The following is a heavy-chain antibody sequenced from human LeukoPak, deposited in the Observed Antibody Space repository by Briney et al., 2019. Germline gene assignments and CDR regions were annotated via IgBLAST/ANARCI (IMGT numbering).Heavy chain of an antibody. CDR1: GFTFGDYA. J-gene: IGHJ3*02. V-gene: IGHV3-49*04. CDR3: VRRAPSDAFDI. CDR2: TRSKAFGGTT. Sequence: PWGSLRLSCTTSGFTFGDYAMSWVRQAPGKGLEWVGFTRSKAFGGTTEYAASVKGRFTISRDDSKSIAYLQMNSLKTEDTAVYYCVRRAPSDAFDIWGQGTMVTVSS.